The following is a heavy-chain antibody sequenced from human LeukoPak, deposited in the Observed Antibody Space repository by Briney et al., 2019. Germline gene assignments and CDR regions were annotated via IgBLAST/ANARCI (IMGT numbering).Heavy chain of an antibody. CDR2: IYPGDSDT. D-gene: IGHD3-10*01. Sequence: GESLKISCKGSGYSFTSYWIGWVRQMPGKGLEWMGIIYPGDSDTRYSPSFQGQVTISADKSISTAYLQWSSLKASDTAMYYCARHKEQPYYYGSGRRFDAFDIWGQGTMVTVSS. V-gene: IGHV5-51*01. J-gene: IGHJ3*02. CDR3: ARHKEQPYYYGSGRRFDAFDI. CDR1: GYSFTSYW.